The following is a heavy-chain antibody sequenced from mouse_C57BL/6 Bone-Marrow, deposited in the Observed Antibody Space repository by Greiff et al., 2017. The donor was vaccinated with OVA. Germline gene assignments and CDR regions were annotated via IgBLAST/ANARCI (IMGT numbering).Heavy chain of an antibody. V-gene: IGHV5-12*01. Sequence: DVMLVESGGGLVQPGGSLKLSCAASGFTFSDYYMYWVRQTPEKRLEWVAYISNGGGSTYYPDTVKGRFTISRDNAKNTLYLQMSRLKSEDTAMYYCASIYYDYVDAMDYWGQGTSVTVSS. CDR2: ISNGGGST. D-gene: IGHD2-4*01. J-gene: IGHJ4*01. CDR1: GFTFSDYY. CDR3: ASIYYDYVDAMDY.